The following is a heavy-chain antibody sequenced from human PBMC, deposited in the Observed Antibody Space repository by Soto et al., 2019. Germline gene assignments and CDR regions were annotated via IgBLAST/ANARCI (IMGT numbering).Heavy chain of an antibody. CDR2: IIPFFHTA. CDR1: ADTFSSSA. V-gene: IGHV1-69*01. Sequence: QVQLVQSGAEVKKPGSSVKVSCKASADTFSSSAFSWVRQAPGQGLEWMGGIIPFFHTANYAQRFQGRVTITADESTCTVYMELSSLRSEDTALYYCARDLISSYHYYGMDVWGQGTTVTVYS. CDR3: ARDLISSYHYYGMDV. J-gene: IGHJ6*02.